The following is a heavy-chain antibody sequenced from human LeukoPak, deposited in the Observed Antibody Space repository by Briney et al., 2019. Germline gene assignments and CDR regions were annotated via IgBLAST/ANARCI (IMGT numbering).Heavy chain of an antibody. CDR3: ARVGGVPYFDY. Sequence: GGSLRLSCAASGFSFSSYWMSWVRQAPGKGLEWVANIKQDGSEKYYVDSVKGRFTISRDNAKNSLYLQMSSLRAEDTAVYYCARVGGVPYFDYWGQGTLVTVSS. D-gene: IGHD4-23*01. J-gene: IGHJ4*02. CDR2: IKQDGSEK. CDR1: GFSFSSYW. V-gene: IGHV3-7*01.